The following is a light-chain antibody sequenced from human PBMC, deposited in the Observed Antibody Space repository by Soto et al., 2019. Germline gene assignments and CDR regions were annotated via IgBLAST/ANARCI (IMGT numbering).Light chain of an antibody. V-gene: IGLV2-8*01. CDR3: SSYAGSNNYV. CDR2: EVS. Sequence: QSVLTQPPSASGSPGQSVTISCTGTSSDVGGYNYVSWYQQHPGKAPKLMIYEVSKRPSGVPDRFSGSKSGNTASLTVSGLQAEDEADYYCSSYAGSNNYVCGTGTKVTAL. CDR1: SSDVGGYNY. J-gene: IGLJ1*01.